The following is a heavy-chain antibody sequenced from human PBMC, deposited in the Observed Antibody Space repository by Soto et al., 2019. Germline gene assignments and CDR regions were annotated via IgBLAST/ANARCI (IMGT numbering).Heavy chain of an antibody. CDR2: IIPIFGTA. J-gene: IGHJ4*02. D-gene: IGHD6-6*01. V-gene: IGHV1-69*13. CDR1: GGTFSSYA. Sequence: GASVKVSCKASGGTFSSYAISWVRQAPGQGLEWMGGIIPIFGTANYAQKFQGRVTITADESTSTAYMELSSLRFEDTAVYYCAREGSSSGLLFDYWGQGTLVTVSS. CDR3: AREGSSSGLLFDY.